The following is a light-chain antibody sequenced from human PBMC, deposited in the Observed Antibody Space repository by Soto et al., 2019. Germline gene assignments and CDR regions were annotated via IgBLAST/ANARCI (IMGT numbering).Light chain of an antibody. CDR2: EVS. J-gene: IGLJ2*01. Sequence: QSVLTHPPSASGSPGQSVTIYCIGTSSDVGGYNYVSWYQQHPGKAPKLMIYEVSKRPSGVPDRFSGSKSGNTASLTVSGLQAEDEVDYYCSSYAASNNLGVFGGGTKLTVL. CDR1: SSDVGGYNY. CDR3: SSYAASNNLGV. V-gene: IGLV2-8*01.